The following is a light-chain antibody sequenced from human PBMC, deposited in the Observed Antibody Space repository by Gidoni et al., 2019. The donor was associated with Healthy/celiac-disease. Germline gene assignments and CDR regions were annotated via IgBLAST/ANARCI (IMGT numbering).Light chain of an antibody. J-gene: IGKJ1*01. CDR3: QQYYSTFWT. Sequence: DIVMTQSPDSLAVSLGERATINCKSTQSVLYSSNNKNYLAGYQQKPGQPPKLLIYWASTRETGVPDRFSGSGSGTDFTLTISSLQAEDVAVYYCQQYYSTFWTFGQGTKVEIK. CDR2: WAS. CDR1: QSVLYSSNNKNY. V-gene: IGKV4-1*01.